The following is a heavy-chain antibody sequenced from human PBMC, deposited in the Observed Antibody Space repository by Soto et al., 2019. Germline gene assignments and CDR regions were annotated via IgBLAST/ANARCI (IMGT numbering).Heavy chain of an antibody. CDR2: ISDGGGST. J-gene: IGHJ4*02. Sequence: GGSLSLSCAASGFTFSNYWMSWVRQTPGKGLEWVADISDGGGSTYYADSVKGRFTISRDNSKNTLYLQMNSLRAEDTAVYYCAKEAGDGLEYYWGQGTLVTVSS. CDR1: GFTFSNYW. V-gene: IGHV3-23*01. CDR3: AKEAGDGLEYY. D-gene: IGHD4-17*01.